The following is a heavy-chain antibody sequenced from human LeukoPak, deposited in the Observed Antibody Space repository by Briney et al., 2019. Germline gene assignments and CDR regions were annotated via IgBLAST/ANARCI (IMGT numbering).Heavy chain of an antibody. J-gene: IGHJ4*02. CDR1: GYTFTSYG. V-gene: IGHV1-18*01. D-gene: IGHD2-15*01. CDR2: ISAYNGNT. Sequence: ASVKVSCKASGYTFTSYGISWVRQAPGQGLEWMGWISAYNGNTNYAQKLQGRVTMTTDTSTSTAYMELRSLGSDDTAVYYCARYGGLYCSGGSCYWGQGTLVTVSS. CDR3: ARYGGLYCSGGSCY.